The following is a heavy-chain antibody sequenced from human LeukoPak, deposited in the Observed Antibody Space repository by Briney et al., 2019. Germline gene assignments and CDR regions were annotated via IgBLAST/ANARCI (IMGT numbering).Heavy chain of an antibody. CDR1: GGSISSSSYY. CDR3: ARLAGGLDY. V-gene: IGHV4-61*05. Sequence: PSETLSLTCTVSGGSISSSSYYWSWIRQPPGKGLEWIGYIYYSGSTNYDPSLKSRVTISVDTSKNQFSLKLSSVTAADTAVYYCARLAGGLDYWGQGTLVTVSS. D-gene: IGHD7-27*01. J-gene: IGHJ4*02. CDR2: IYYSGST.